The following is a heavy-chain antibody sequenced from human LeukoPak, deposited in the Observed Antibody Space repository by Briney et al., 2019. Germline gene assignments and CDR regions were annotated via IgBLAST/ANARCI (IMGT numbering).Heavy chain of an antibody. CDR2: IYYSGST. V-gene: IGHV4-30-4*01. CDR3: ASGGGYSYGRPYYFDY. Sequence: SQTLSLTCTVSGGSISSGDYYWSWIRQPPGEGLEWIGYIYYSGSTYYNPSLKSRVTISVDTSKNQFSLKLSSVTVADTAVYYCASGGGYSYGRPYYFDYWGQGTLVTVSS. D-gene: IGHD5-18*01. J-gene: IGHJ4*02. CDR1: GGSISSGDYY.